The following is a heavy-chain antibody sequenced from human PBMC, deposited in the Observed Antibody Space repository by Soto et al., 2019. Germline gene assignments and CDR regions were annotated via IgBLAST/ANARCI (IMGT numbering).Heavy chain of an antibody. CDR1: GFTFSSYS. J-gene: IGHJ4*02. D-gene: IGHD4-17*01. CDR3: ARDLIDYGDYEPFSY. CDR2: ISSSSTI. Sequence: PGGSLRLSCAASGFTFSSYSMNWVRQAPGKGLEWVSYISSSSTIYYADSVKGRFTISRDNAKNSLYLQMNSLRDEDTAVYYCARDLIDYGDYEPFSYWGQGTLVTVSS. V-gene: IGHV3-48*02.